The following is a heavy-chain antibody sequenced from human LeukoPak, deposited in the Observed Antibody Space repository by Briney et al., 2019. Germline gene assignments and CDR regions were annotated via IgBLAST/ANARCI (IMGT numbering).Heavy chain of an antibody. D-gene: IGHD3-22*01. CDR3: ARSPTKINYYDSSGPSDY. CDR2: INPNSGGT. Sequence: ASVKVSCKASGYTFTGYYMHWVRQAPGQGLEWMGWINPNSGGTNYAQKFQGRVTMTRDTSISTAYMELSRLRFDDTAVYYCARSPTKINYYDSSGPSDYWGQGTLVTVSS. CDR1: GYTFTGYY. J-gene: IGHJ4*02. V-gene: IGHV1-2*02.